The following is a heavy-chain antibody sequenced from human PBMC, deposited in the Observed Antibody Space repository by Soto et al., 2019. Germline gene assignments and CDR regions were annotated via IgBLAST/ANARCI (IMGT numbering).Heavy chain of an antibody. J-gene: IGHJ4*02. D-gene: IGHD1-26*01. CDR3: AREGRWELPHTPFDY. V-gene: IGHV1-69*01. CDR2: IIPIFGTA. Sequence: QVQLVQSGAEVKKPGSSVKVSCKASGGTFSSYAISWVRQAPGQGLEWMGGIIPIFGTANYAQKFQGRVTITADESTSTAYMQLSSLRSEDTAVYYCAREGRWELPHTPFDYWGQGTLVTVSS. CDR1: GGTFSSYA.